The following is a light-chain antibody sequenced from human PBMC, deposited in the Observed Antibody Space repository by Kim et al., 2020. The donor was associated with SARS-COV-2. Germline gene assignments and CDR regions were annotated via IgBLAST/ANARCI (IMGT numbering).Light chain of an antibody. J-gene: IGKJ4*01. Sequence: ASVRDRVIITCRASQGIRNDLSWFQQKPGKAPKRLIYATSALQSGVPSRFSGSGSGTQFTLTITNLQPGDFATYYCLEHNSYPLTFGGGTKVVIK. V-gene: IGKV1-17*02. CDR1: QGIRND. CDR3: LEHNSYPLT. CDR2: ATS.